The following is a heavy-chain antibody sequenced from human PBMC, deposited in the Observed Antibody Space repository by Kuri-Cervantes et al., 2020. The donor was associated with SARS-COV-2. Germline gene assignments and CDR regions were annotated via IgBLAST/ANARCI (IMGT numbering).Heavy chain of an antibody. V-gene: IGHV3-7*04. Sequence: GESLKISCAASGFTFSSYWMSWVRQAPGKGLEWVANIKQDGSEKYYVDSVKGRFTISRDNAKNSLYLQMNSLRAEDTAVYYCARADLSDFAFDIWGQGTMVTVSS. CDR1: GFTFSSYW. D-gene: IGHD2-21*01. CDR2: IKQDGSEK. CDR3: ARADLSDFAFDI. J-gene: IGHJ3*02.